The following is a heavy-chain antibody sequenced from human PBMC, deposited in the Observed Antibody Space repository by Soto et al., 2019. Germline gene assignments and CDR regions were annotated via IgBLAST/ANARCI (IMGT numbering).Heavy chain of an antibody. CDR1: GFSLPTDRVG. CDR2: IYWDDTK. J-gene: IGHJ4*02. D-gene: IGHD1-26*01. CDR3: THAYGGRSLY. V-gene: IGHV2-5*02. Sequence: QITLKESGPTLVKPTQTLTLTCTFSGFSLPTDRVGVGWIRQPPGKALEWLAVIYWDDTKTYRPSRKSRLTITKDTSKNQVALKMTDMDPVATATYYCTHAYGGRSLYWGQGTLVTVSS.